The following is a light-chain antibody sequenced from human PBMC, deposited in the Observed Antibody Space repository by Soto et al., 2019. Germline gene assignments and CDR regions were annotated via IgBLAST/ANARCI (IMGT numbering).Light chain of an antibody. Sequence: EIVLTQSPGTLSLSPGEGATLSCRASQSVRNNYLAWYQQKPGQAPSLLIYGASARATGIPDRFSGSGSGTDFTLTISGLEPEDFAVYYCQQHDNSPRTFGQGTKLEI. CDR3: QQHDNSPRT. CDR2: GAS. V-gene: IGKV3-20*01. J-gene: IGKJ2*01. CDR1: QSVRNNY.